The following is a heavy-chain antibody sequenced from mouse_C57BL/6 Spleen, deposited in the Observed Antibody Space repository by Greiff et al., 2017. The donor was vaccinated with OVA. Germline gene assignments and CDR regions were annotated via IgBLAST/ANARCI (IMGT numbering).Heavy chain of an antibody. CDR3: ARRDSSGYGAY. V-gene: IGHV5-17*01. D-gene: IGHD3-2*02. Sequence: EVMLVESGGGLVKPGGSLKLSCAASGFTFSDYGMHWVRQAPEKGLEWVAYISSGSSTIYYADTVKGRFTISRDNAKNTLFLQMTSLRSEDTAMYYCARRDSSGYGAYWGQGTLVTVSA. CDR2: ISSGSSTI. CDR1: GFTFSDYG. J-gene: IGHJ3*01.